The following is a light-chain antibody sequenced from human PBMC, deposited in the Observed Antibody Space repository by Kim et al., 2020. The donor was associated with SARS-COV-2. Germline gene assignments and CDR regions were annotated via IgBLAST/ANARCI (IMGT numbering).Light chain of an antibody. CDR2: AAS. V-gene: IGKV1-8*01. CDR1: QGVSSY. J-gene: IGKJ4*01. Sequence: ASPGDGVTITCRASQGVSSYLAWYQEKQGKAPKLLIYAASTLQSGVPSRFSGSGSGTEFTLTISGLQSEDFATYDCQQYYTYPLTFGGGTKVDIK. CDR3: QQYYTYPLT.